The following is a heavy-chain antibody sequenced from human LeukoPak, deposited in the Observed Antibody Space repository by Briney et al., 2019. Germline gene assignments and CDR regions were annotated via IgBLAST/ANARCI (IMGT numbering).Heavy chain of an antibody. J-gene: IGHJ5*02. Sequence: GRSLRLSCAASGFTFDDYAMHWVRQAPGKGLEWVSGISWNSSSIGYADSVKGRFTISRDNSKNTLYLQMNSLRVEDTAFYYCARDDLLHRNWFDPWGQGTLVTVSS. D-gene: IGHD3-22*01. CDR2: ISWNSSSI. CDR3: ARDDLLHRNWFDP. V-gene: IGHV3-9*01. CDR1: GFTFDDYA.